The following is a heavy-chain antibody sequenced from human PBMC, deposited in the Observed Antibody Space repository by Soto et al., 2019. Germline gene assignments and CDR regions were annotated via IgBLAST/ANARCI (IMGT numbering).Heavy chain of an antibody. D-gene: IGHD4-17*01. CDR2: INHSGST. CDR3: ASLTATVTTR. CDR1: GGSFSGYY. Sequence: SETLSLTCAVYGGSFSGYYWSWIRQPPGKGLEWIGEINHSGSTNYNPSLKSRVTISVDTSKNQFSLKLSSVTAADTAVYYCASLTATVTTRWGQGTLVTVSS. V-gene: IGHV4-34*01. J-gene: IGHJ4*02.